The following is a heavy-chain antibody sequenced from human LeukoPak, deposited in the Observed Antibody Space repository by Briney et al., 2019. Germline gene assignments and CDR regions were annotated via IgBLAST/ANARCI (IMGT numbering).Heavy chain of an antibody. J-gene: IGHJ6*03. CDR2: INPNSGGT. CDR1: GYTFTGYY. CDR3: ARDRPSGSYPIWYYYYYMDV. D-gene: IGHD1-26*01. V-gene: IGHV1-2*02. Sequence: ASVKVSCKASGYTFTGYYMHWVRQAPGQGLEWMGWINPNSGGTNYAQKFQGRVTMTRDMSTSTVYMELSSLRSEDTAVYYCARDRPSGSYPIWYYYYYMDVWGKGTTVTVSS.